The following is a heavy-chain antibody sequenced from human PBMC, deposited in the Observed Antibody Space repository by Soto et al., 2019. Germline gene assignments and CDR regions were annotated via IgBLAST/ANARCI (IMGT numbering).Heavy chain of an antibody. CDR2: IGDSGAST. J-gene: IGHJ6*04. V-gene: IGHV3-23*01. CDR1: GFSFSSFA. CDR3: AKGVELDV. Sequence: EVLLLESGGGLVQPGGSLRLSCEASGFSFSSFAMNWVRQAPGKGLEWVSAIGDSGASTYYADSVKGRFTISRDNSRNTLYLQPNSLRAEYTAVYYCAKGVELDVWGNGTMVTVSS. D-gene: IGHD1-26*01.